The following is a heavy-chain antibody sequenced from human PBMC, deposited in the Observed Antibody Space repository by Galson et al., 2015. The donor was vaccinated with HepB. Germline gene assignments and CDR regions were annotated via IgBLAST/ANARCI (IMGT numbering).Heavy chain of an antibody. Sequence: QSGAEVKKPGESLRISCEASGYKFSSYSITWVRQMPGKGLEWMGIIYPGDSDTRYSPSFQGQVTISADKSITTAYLQWSSLKASDTAMYYCARAEGRYCSGGSCFSVPGYFDSWGQGTLVTVSS. CDR1: GYKFSSYS. D-gene: IGHD2-15*01. CDR2: IYPGDSDT. V-gene: IGHV5-51*01. J-gene: IGHJ4*02. CDR3: ARAEGRYCSGGSCFSVPGYFDS.